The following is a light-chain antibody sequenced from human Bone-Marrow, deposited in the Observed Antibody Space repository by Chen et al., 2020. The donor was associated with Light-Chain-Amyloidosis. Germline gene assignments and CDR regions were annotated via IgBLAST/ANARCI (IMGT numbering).Light chain of an antibody. V-gene: IGKV1-12*01. CDR1: WATGAW. J-gene: IGKJ4*01. CDR2: AAS. Sequence: DIQMTQSPSSVSASVGDTVTITCRASWATGAWVAWFQQKPGETPKLLISAASTLHSGVPARFSGGGSGTEFTLTINGLQSEDCAAYYCQQANSFPLSFGGGTRVEIQ. CDR3: QQANSFPLS.